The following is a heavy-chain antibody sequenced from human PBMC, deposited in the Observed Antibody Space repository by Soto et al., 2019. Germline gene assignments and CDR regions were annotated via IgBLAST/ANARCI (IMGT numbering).Heavy chain of an antibody. CDR1: GFTFSGYS. D-gene: IGHD6-13*01. V-gene: IGHV3-21*01. J-gene: IGHJ6*02. CDR2: ISSSSSYI. Sequence: GGSLRLSCAASGFTFSGYSMNWVRQAPGKGLEWVSSISSSSSYIYYADSVKGRFTISRDNAKNSLYLQMNSLRAEDTAVYYCARDKGYWVASSWTGYGMDVWGQGTTVTVSS. CDR3: ARDKGYWVASSWTGYGMDV.